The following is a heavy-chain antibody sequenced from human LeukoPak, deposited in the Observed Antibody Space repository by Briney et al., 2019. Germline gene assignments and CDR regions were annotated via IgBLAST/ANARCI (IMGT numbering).Heavy chain of an antibody. J-gene: IGHJ6*02. Sequence: SQTLSLTCAISGDSVSSNSAAWNWIRQSPSRGLEGLGRTYYRSKWYNDYAVSVKSRITINPDTSKNQFSLQLNSVTPEDTAVYYCARAKDYYGSGSYYGPYYYYGMDVWGQGTTVTVS. CDR3: ARAKDYYGSGSYYGPYYYYGMDV. CDR1: GDSVSSNSAA. CDR2: TYYRSKWYN. V-gene: IGHV6-1*01. D-gene: IGHD3-10*01.